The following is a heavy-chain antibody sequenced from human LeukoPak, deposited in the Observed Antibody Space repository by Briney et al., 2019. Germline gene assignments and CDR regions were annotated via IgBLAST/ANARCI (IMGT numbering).Heavy chain of an antibody. CDR1: GGSISSYY. V-gene: IGHV4-4*07. Sequence: DPSETLSLTCTVSGGSISSYYWSWIRQPAGKGLEWIGRIHTSGTTHYNPSLKSRVTMSVDTSKNQFSLKLSSVTAADTAVYYCARLSTVTTSFDYWGQGTLVTVSS. CDR2: IHTSGTT. J-gene: IGHJ4*02. CDR3: ARLSTVTTSFDY. D-gene: IGHD4-17*01.